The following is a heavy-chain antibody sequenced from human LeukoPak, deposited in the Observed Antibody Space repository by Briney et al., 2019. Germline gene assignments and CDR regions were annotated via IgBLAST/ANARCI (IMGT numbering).Heavy chain of an antibody. Sequence: GASVKVSCKASGYTFSSYGIIWVRQAPGQGLQWMGWVSPFNGNTDYAPKLQGRVTMTTDTSTTTAYMELRSLTSDDTAVYYCASRGGSYSHSDFWGQGTLVTVSS. D-gene: IGHD1-26*01. V-gene: IGHV1-18*01. CDR3: ASRGGSYSHSDF. J-gene: IGHJ4*02. CDR2: VSPFNGNT. CDR1: GYTFSSYG.